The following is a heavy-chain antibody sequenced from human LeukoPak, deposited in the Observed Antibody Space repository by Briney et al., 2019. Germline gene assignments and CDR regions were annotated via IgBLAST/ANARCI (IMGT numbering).Heavy chain of an antibody. D-gene: IGHD3-22*01. Sequence: GASVKVSCKASGDTFSSYVINWVRQAPGQGLEWMGGIIPFFITANYTQRFQGRVTITADESTNTAYMELSSLRSEDTAVYYCASIQTWDSSGYYYWWGQGTLVTVSS. CDR3: ASIQTWDSSGYYYW. CDR1: GDTFSSYV. CDR2: IIPFFITA. J-gene: IGHJ4*02. V-gene: IGHV1-69*13.